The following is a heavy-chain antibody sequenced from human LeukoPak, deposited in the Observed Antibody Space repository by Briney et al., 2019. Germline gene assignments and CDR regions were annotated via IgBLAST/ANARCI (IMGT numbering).Heavy chain of an antibody. J-gene: IGHJ4*02. V-gene: IGHV4-39*01. CDR3: AIKSSVWYPFDF. CDR1: GGSISGSSCY. Sequence: SETLSLTCTVSGGSISGSSCYWGWIRQPPGKGLEWIGSIYHSGTTYYNPSLKSRVTISVDTSKNQFSLKLSSVTAADTAVYYCAIKSSVWYPFDFWGQGTLVTVSS. CDR2: IYHSGTT. D-gene: IGHD6-19*01.